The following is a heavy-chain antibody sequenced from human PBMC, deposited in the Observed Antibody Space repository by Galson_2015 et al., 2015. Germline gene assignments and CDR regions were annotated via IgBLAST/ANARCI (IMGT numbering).Heavy chain of an antibody. CDR1: GFTFSNYG. Sequence: LRLSCAASGFTFSNYGLHWVRQAPGKGLEWVAIIWYDGSNKYYAESVKGRFTISRDNSRNTLYLQMNSLRAEDTAVYYCARVRGYSGYLYFDYWGQGTLVTVSS. J-gene: IGHJ4*02. CDR2: IWYDGSNK. CDR3: ARVRGYSGYLYFDY. V-gene: IGHV3-33*01. D-gene: IGHD5-12*01.